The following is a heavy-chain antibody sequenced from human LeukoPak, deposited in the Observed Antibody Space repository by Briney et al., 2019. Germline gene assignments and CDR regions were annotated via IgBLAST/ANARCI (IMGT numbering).Heavy chain of an antibody. J-gene: IGHJ5*02. D-gene: IGHD3-10*01. CDR1: GGSLNSTNYY. V-gene: IGHV4-39*01. Sequence: SETLSLTCIVSGGSLNSTNYYWGWIRQPPGKGLEWIGTIYYTGTTYYNPSLKSRLTISVDTSKNQFSLKLTSVTAADTAVYYCARHDYYGSLNWSDPWGQGTLITVSS. CDR3: ARHDYYGSLNWSDP. CDR2: IYYTGTT.